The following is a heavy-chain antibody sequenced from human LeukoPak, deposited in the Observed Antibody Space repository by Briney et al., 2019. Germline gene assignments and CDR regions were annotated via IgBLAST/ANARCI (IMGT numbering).Heavy chain of an antibody. J-gene: IGHJ6*02. CDR3: ARHRRVTMVRGVGIMDV. Sequence: SETLSLTCTVSGGSISSYYWSWIRQPPGKGLEWIGYIYTSGSTNYNPSLKSRVTISVDTSKNQFSLKLSSVTAADTAVYYCARHRRVTMVRGVGIMDVWGQGTTVTVSS. CDR2: IYTSGST. CDR1: GGSISSYY. V-gene: IGHV4-4*09. D-gene: IGHD3-10*01.